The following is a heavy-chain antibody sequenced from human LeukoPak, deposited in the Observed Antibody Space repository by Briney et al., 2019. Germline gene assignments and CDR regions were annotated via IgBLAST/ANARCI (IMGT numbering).Heavy chain of an antibody. CDR2: IYYSGST. J-gene: IGHJ6*03. CDR3: ARDSGCYHIVDYMDV. V-gene: IGHV4-30-4*01. D-gene: IGHD1-26*01. CDR1: GGSISSGDYY. Sequence: SETLSLTCTVSGGSISSGDYYWSWIRQPPGKGLEWIGYIYYSGSTYYNPSLKSRVTISVDTSKNQFSLKLSSVTAADTAVYYCARDSGCYHIVDYMDVWGKGTTVTVSS.